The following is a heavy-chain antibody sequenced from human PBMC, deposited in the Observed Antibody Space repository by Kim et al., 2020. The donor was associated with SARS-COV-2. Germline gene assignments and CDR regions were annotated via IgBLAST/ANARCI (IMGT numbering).Heavy chain of an antibody. Sequence: SGSTRYTYDADSVRGRFTISRDNAKNSLYLQMNSRRAEDTAVYYCATEGYWGQGTLVTVSS. J-gene: IGHJ4*02. CDR3: ATEGY. V-gene: IGHV3-21*01. CDR2: SGSTRYT.